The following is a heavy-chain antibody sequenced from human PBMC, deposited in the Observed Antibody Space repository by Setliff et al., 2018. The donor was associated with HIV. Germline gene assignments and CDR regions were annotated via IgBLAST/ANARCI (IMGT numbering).Heavy chain of an antibody. Sequence: SETLSLTCTVSGASIGSQYWSWIRKPPGKGLEWIGYIYYSGTTNYNPSLKSRVTISVDTSKNQFSLKLSSVTAADTAVYYCARHVGYSSSSLDYWGQGTLVTVSS. CDR2: IYYSGTT. CDR1: GASIGSQY. J-gene: IGHJ4*02. D-gene: IGHD6-6*01. CDR3: ARHVGYSSSSLDY. V-gene: IGHV4-59*08.